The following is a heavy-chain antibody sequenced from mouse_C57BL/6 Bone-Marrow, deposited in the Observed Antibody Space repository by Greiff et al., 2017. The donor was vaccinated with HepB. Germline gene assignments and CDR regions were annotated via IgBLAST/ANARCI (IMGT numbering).Heavy chain of an antibody. CDR2: IHPNSGST. Sequence: QVQLKQPGAELVKPGASVKLSCKASGYTFTSYWMHWVKQRPGQGLEWIGMIHPNSGSTNYNEKFKSKATLTVDKSSSTAYMQRSSLTSEDSAVYYCARKVTTGYYYAMDYWGQGTSVTVSS. D-gene: IGHD2-2*01. CDR3: ARKVTTGYYYAMDY. V-gene: IGHV1-64*01. CDR1: GYTFTSYW. J-gene: IGHJ4*01.